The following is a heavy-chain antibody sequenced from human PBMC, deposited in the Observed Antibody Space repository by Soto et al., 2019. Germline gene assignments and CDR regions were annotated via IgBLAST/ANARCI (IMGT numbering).Heavy chain of an antibody. CDR3: ARDRATLGGMDV. D-gene: IGHD3-16*01. Sequence: QVQLQESGPGLVKPSQTLSLTCTVSGGSISSGGYYWSWIRQHPGTGLEGIGYLYYSGSTYYNPSLKSRVAISVDTSKNQFALKLSSVAAADTAVYYCARDRATLGGMDVWGQGTTVTVSS. CDR1: GGSISSGGYY. CDR2: LYYSGST. V-gene: IGHV4-31*03. J-gene: IGHJ6*02.